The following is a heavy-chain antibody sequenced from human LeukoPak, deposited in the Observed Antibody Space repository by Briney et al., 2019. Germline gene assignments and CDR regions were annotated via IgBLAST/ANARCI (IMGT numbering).Heavy chain of an antibody. Sequence: SETLSLTCTVSGGSISSGGYYWSWIRQHPGKGLEWIGYIYYSGSTYYNPSLKSRVTISVDTSKNQFPLKLSSVTAADTAVYYCARGDNYYDCDYWGQGTLVTVSS. D-gene: IGHD3-22*01. CDR2: IYYSGST. CDR3: ARGDNYYDCDY. J-gene: IGHJ4*02. CDR1: GGSISSGGYY. V-gene: IGHV4-31*03.